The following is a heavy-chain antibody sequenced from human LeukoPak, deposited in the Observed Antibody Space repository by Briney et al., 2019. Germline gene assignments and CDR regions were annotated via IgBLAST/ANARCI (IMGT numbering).Heavy chain of an antibody. V-gene: IGHV3-11*01. D-gene: IGHD3-9*01. CDR2: ISSGGSSI. J-gene: IGHJ4*02. CDR3: AKVAGYDILTASDY. Sequence: PGGSLRLSCAASGFTFSDYYMSWIRQAPGKGLEWVSYISSGGSSIYYADSVKGRFTISRDNSKNTLYLQMNSLRAEDTAVYYCAKVAGYDILTASDYWGQGTLVTVSS. CDR1: GFTFSDYY.